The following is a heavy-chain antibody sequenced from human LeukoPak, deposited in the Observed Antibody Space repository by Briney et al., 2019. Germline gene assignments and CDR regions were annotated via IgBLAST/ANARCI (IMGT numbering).Heavy chain of an antibody. CDR1: GFTFSDHI. CDR2: FRKKPNIYTT. Sequence: PGGSLRLSCAASGFTFSDHIMVWVRQAPGRGRVWVTRFRKKPNIYTTECAASVKGRFTFSRDDSKNSLYLQMYSLETEDTAVYYCARVSAITGATDAIDFWGQGTMVTVSS. J-gene: IGHJ3*01. CDR3: ARVSAITGATDAIDF. V-gene: IGHV3-72*01. D-gene: IGHD1-20*01.